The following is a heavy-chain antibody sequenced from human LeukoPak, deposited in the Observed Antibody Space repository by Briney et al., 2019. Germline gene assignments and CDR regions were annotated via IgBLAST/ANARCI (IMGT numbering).Heavy chain of an antibody. J-gene: IGHJ4*02. CDR1: GYTFTGYY. CDR3: ARSPARGVIITNY. Sequence: ASVKVSCKASGYTFTGYYMHWVRQAPGQGLEWMGRINPNSGGTNYAQKFQGRVTMTRDTSISTAYMELSRLRSDDTAVYYCARSPARGVIITNYRGQGTLVTVSS. V-gene: IGHV1-2*06. D-gene: IGHD3-10*01. CDR2: INPNSGGT.